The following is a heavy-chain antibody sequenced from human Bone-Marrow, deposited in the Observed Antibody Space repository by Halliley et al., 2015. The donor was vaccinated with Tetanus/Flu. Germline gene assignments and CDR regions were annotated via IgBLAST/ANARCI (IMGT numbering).Heavy chain of an antibody. CDR2: ISPYNGNT. V-gene: IGHV1-18*01. Sequence: QVQLVQSGAEVKKPGASVKVSCKASGYIFTSYGITWVRQAPGQGFEWMGWISPYNGNTAYAEKFQGRFTVATETSTNTAFMELRSLKADDTAVYYCARSHYGDAYWSLDIWGRGTLVTVSS. J-gene: IGHJ2*01. CDR3: ARSHYGDAYWSLDI. D-gene: IGHD3-10*01. CDR1: GYIFTSYG.